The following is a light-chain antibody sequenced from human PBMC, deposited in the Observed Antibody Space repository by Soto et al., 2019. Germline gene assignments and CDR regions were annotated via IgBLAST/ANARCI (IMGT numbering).Light chain of an antibody. Sequence: DIQMTQSPSTLSASVGDRVTITCRASQSISTWLAWYQQKPGKAPKLLIYKASSLEGGVPSRFSGSGSGKEINNHISSLQPDDFATYYCQQYNTYPLTFGGGTTVEIK. CDR2: KAS. J-gene: IGKJ4*01. V-gene: IGKV1-5*03. CDR3: QQYNTYPLT. CDR1: QSISTW.